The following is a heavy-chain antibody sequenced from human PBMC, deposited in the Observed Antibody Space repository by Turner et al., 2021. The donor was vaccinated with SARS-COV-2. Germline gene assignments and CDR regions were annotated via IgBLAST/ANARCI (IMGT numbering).Heavy chain of an antibody. D-gene: IGHD2-15*01. Sequence: QVQLVESGGGVVQPGRSLRLPFAASGFTFSTYAMHWVRQAPGKGLEWVALISYDGSNKYYADSVKGRFTISRDNSKNTLYLQMNSLRAEDTAVYYCARARGGSYYYGMDVWGQGTTVTVSS. CDR3: ARARGGSYYYGMDV. CDR2: ISYDGSNK. J-gene: IGHJ6*02. V-gene: IGHV3-30-3*01. CDR1: GFTFSTYA.